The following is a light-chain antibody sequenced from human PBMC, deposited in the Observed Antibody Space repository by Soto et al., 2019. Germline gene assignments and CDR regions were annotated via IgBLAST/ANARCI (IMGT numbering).Light chain of an antibody. Sequence: EIVMTQSPATLSVSPGESATLSWRASQSVNIHLAWYQQKPGQAPRLLIYDASNRATGIPDRFSGSGYGTDFNLTISRLETEDFAVYYCQQYGASPPTFGQGTKVDIK. CDR3: QQYGASPPT. V-gene: IGKV3-20*01. J-gene: IGKJ1*01. CDR1: QSVNIH. CDR2: DAS.